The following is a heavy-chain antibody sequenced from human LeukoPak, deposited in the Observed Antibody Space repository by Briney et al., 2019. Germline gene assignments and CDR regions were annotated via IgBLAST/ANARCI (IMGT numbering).Heavy chain of an antibody. V-gene: IGHV4-61*01. CDR2: IYYSGST. CDR1: GGSVSSGSYY. D-gene: IGHD3-22*01. Sequence: SETLSLTCTVSGGSVSSGSYYWSWIRQPPGKGLEWIGYIYYSGSTNYNPSLKSRVTISVDTSKNQFSLKLSSVTAADTAVYYCARDHQDSSGGAFDIWGQGTMVTVSS. CDR3: ARDHQDSSGGAFDI. J-gene: IGHJ3*02.